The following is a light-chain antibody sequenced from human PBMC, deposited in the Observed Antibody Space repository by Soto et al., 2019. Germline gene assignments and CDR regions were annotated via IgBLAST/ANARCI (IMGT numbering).Light chain of an antibody. Sequence: DIQMSQSPSTLSASVGDRVTITCRASQSISSWLAWYQQKPGKAPKLLINKASSLESGVPSRFSGRGSGTEFDLTRGSQQSDRLATHYIQHSNRQPGALGGGTKVDIK. J-gene: IGKJ4*02. CDR3: QHSNRQPGA. V-gene: IGKV1-5*03. CDR2: KAS. CDR1: QSISSW.